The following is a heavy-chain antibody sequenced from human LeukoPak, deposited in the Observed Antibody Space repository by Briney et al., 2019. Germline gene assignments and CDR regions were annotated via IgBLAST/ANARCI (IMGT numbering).Heavy chain of an antibody. J-gene: IGHJ4*02. D-gene: IGHD3-16*01. CDR2: IRYDATIK. V-gene: IGHV3-30*02. CDR3: AKDKIWGEDYFDY. CDR1: GFTFSSYG. Sequence: GGSLRLSCAASGFTFSSYGMHWVRQAPGKGLEWVAFIRYDATIKYYADSVKGRFTMSRDNSKNTLFLQMDSLRVEDTAVYYCAKDKIWGEDYFDYWGQGTLVTVSS.